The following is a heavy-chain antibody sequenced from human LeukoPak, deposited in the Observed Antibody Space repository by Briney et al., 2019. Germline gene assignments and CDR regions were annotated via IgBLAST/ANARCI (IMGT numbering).Heavy chain of an antibody. CDR1: GYTFIDNY. J-gene: IGHJ6*02. Sequence: ASVKVSCKASGYTFIDNYMHWVRQAPGQGLEWMGWISPTSGGTNYAQNFQGRVTMTRGTSISTAYMELRRLRSDDTAVYYCAICSGGSCYPHGMDVWGQGTTVTVSS. D-gene: IGHD2-15*01. V-gene: IGHV1-2*02. CDR2: ISPTSGGT. CDR3: AICSGGSCYPHGMDV.